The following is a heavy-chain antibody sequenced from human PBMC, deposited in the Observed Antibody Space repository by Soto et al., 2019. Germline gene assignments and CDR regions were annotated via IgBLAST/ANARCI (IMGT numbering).Heavy chain of an antibody. CDR1: GGSISSGGYS. Sequence: SETLSLTCAVSGGSISSGGYSWSWIRQPPGKGLEWIGYIYHSGSTYYNPSLKSRVTISVDRSKNQFSLKLSSVTAADTAVYYCARARGYSYGYDYWGQGTLVTVSS. CDR2: IYHSGST. J-gene: IGHJ4*02. V-gene: IGHV4-30-2*01. D-gene: IGHD5-18*01. CDR3: ARARGYSYGYDY.